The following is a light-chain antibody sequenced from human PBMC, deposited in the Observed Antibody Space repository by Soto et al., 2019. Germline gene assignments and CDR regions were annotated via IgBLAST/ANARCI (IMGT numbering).Light chain of an antibody. Sequence: DIQMTQSPSTLSASVGDRVTITCRASQSINSWLAWYQQKPGKAPKLLIYDASSLESGVPSRFSGSGSGTEFTLTISSLQPDDFATYYCQQYNSYSGWTFGQGTKVEIK. V-gene: IGKV1-5*01. J-gene: IGKJ1*01. CDR2: DAS. CDR1: QSINSW. CDR3: QQYNSYSGWT.